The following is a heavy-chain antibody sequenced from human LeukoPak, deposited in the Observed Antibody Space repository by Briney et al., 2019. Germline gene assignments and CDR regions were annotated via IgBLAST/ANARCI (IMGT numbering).Heavy chain of an antibody. J-gene: IGHJ3*02. CDR1: GYTLTELS. D-gene: IGHD1-26*01. CDR3: ATRRWEPTGDDAFDI. V-gene: IGHV1-24*01. Sequence: GASVKVSCKVSGYTLTELSMHWVRQAPGKGLEWMGGFDPEDGETRYEQKFQGRVTMTEDTSTDTAYMELSSLRSEDTAVYYCATRRWEPTGDDAFDIWGQGTMVTVSS. CDR2: FDPEDGET.